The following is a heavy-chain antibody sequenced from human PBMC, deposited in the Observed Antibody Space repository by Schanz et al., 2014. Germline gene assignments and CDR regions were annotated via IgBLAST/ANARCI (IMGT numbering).Heavy chain of an antibody. CDR2: IGTSGGT. Sequence: EVQLAESGGGLVQPGGSLRLSCSASGFTFSIYAMHWVRQAPGKGLEWVSTIGTSGGTNYAESVKGRFTISRDSAKNSRYRQMNSLRPEDTALYYCAKGCRTGSKVMDVWGKGTTVTVSA. D-gene: IGHD3-10*01. J-gene: IGHJ6*04. CDR3: AKGCRTGSKVMDV. V-gene: IGHV3-21*04. CDR1: GFTFSIYA.